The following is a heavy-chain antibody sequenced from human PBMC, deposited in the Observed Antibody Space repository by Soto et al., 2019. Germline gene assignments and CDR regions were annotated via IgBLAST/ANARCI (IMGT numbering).Heavy chain of an antibody. V-gene: IGHV3-48*01. Sequence: GGSLRLSCAASGFTFSSYSMNWVRQAPGKGLEWVSYISSSSSTIYYADSVKGRFTISRDNAKNSLYLQMNSLRAEDTAVYYCARARPASIAARPSYYYYMDVWGKGTTVTVSS. CDR3: ARARPASIAARPSYYYYMDV. D-gene: IGHD6-6*01. CDR2: ISSSSSTI. J-gene: IGHJ6*03. CDR1: GFTFSSYS.